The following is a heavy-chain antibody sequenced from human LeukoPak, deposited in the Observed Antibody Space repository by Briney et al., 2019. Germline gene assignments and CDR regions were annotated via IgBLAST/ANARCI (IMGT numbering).Heavy chain of an antibody. CDR2: ISSSGSTI. CDR1: GFTFSDYY. CDR3: ANAGVTTVLYYYYYYMDV. J-gene: IGHJ6*03. V-gene: IGHV3-11*04. Sequence: KPGGSLRLSCAASGFTFSDYYMSWIRQAPGKGLEWVSYISSSGSTIYYADSVKGRFTISRDNSKNTLYLQMNSLRAEDTAVYYCANAGVTTVLYYYYYYMDVWGKGTTVTVSS. D-gene: IGHD4-17*01.